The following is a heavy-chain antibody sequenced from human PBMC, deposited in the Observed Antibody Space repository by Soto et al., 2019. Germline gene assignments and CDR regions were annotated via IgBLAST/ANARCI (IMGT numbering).Heavy chain of an antibody. Sequence: EVQLLESGGGLLQPGGSLRLSCAASGFTFSSYALIWVRQSPGKGLEWVAAISGRGGSKFYADSVRGRFTISRDNSKNTLYLQMNSMRAEDTAVYYCAKVGLAMAAPYYFDYWGQGTLVTVSS. CDR3: AKVGLAMAAPYYFDY. CDR1: GFTFSSYA. D-gene: IGHD6-19*01. CDR2: ISGRGGSK. J-gene: IGHJ4*02. V-gene: IGHV3-23*01.